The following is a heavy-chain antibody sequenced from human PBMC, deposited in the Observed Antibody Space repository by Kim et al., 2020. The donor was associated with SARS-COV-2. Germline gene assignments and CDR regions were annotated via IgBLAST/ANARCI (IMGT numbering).Heavy chain of an antibody. V-gene: IGHV2-5*01. Sequence: YSPSLKSRLTINRDTSNNQVVLTMTNMDPVDTATYYCAHRPRRVTTVFDYWGQGTLVTVSS. D-gene: IGHD4-17*01. J-gene: IGHJ4*02. CDR3: AHRPRRVTTVFDY.